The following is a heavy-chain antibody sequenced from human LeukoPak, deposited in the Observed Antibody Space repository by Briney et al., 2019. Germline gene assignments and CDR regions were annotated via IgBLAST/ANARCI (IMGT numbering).Heavy chain of an antibody. Sequence: GGSLRLSCAASGFTFSSYSMNWVRQAPGKGLEWVSHISSSSSTIYYADSVKGRFTISRDNAKNSLYLQMNSLRAEDTSVYYCARDTYYYDSSGSTLGYWGQGTLVTVSS. CDR1: GFTFSSYS. D-gene: IGHD3-22*01. CDR2: ISSSSSTI. J-gene: IGHJ4*02. CDR3: ARDTYYYDSSGSTLGY. V-gene: IGHV3-48*04.